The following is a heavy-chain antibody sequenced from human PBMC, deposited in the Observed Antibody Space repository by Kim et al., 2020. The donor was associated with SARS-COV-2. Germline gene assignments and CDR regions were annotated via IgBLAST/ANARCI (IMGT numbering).Heavy chain of an antibody. CDR3: ARDESGRYFGFFYY. CDR1: GFTFSSFG. V-gene: IGHV3-33*01. Sequence: GGSLRLSCAASGFTFSSFGMHWVRQAPGKGLEWVAVIWIDGTNKYYADSVKGRFTISRDNSRNMLYLQMNSLRAEDTAVYYCARDESGRYFGFFYYWGEG. CDR2: IWIDGTNK. D-gene: IGHD3-10*01. J-gene: IGHJ4*02.